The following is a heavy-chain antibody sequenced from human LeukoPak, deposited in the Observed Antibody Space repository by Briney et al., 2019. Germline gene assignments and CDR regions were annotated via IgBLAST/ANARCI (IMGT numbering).Heavy chain of an antibody. CDR2: IYHSGST. Sequence: PSGTLSLTCAVSGGSISSSNWWSWVRQPPGKGLEWIGEIYHSGSTNYNPSLKSRVTISVDNSKKQFSLKLSSVTAADTAVYYCARDLRSKPLNDAFDIWGQGTMVTVSS. CDR1: GGSISSSNW. V-gene: IGHV4-4*02. CDR3: ARDLRSKPLNDAFDI. J-gene: IGHJ3*02.